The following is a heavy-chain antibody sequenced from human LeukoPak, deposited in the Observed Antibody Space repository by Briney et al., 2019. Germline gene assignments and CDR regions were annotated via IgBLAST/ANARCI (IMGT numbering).Heavy chain of an antibody. Sequence: PGRSLRLSCAASEFTFSKYGMHWVRQAPGTGLEGVAVISYDGSNKYYADSVKGRFTISRDNSKNTLYLQMNSLRAEDTAVYYCARETLNFWSGYYPRYYYYYYMDVWGKGTTVTVSS. CDR2: ISYDGSNK. CDR3: ARETLNFWSGYYPRYYYYYYMDV. D-gene: IGHD3-3*01. CDR1: EFTFSKYG. V-gene: IGHV3-30*03. J-gene: IGHJ6*03.